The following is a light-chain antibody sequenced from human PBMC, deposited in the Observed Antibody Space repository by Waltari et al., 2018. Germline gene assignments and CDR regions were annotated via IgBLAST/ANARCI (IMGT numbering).Light chain of an antibody. CDR2: EAT. CDR3: SSYRSRNTPVL. J-gene: IGLJ3*02. Sequence: QSALTQPASVSGSPGQSITISCTGTSSDIGAYNYVSWYQQHPGKAPKLMISEATNRPSGAPDRFSGSKSGNTAFLRISGLQAEDEADYYCSSYRSRNTPVLFGGGTTLTVV. V-gene: IGLV2-14*01. CDR1: SSDIGAYNY.